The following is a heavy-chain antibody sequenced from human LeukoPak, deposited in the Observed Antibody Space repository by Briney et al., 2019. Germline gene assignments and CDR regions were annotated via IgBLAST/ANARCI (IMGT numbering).Heavy chain of an antibody. J-gene: IGHJ4*02. CDR3: ARAGYYYDSSGYYYVLDY. Sequence: SETLSLTCAVYGGSFSGYYWSWIRQPPGKGLEWIGEINHSGSTNYNPSLKSRVTISVDTSKNQFSLKLSSVTAADTAVYYCARAGYYYDSSGYYYVLDYWGQGTLVTVSS. D-gene: IGHD3-22*01. CDR2: INHSGST. V-gene: IGHV4-34*01. CDR1: GGSFSGYY.